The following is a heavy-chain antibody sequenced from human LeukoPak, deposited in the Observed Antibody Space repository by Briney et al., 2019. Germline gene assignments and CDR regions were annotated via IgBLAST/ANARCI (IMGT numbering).Heavy chain of an antibody. J-gene: IGHJ4*02. CDR2: IYNSGST. Sequence: SETLSLTCTVSGGSITNYYWSWIRQPPGKGLEWIGYIYNSGSTNYNPSLKSRVTISLDTSKNQFSLKLSSVTAADTAVYYCARGVVAAAGRTFDFWGQGTLVTVPS. CDR1: GGSITNYY. V-gene: IGHV4-59*01. CDR3: ARGVVAAAGRTFDF. D-gene: IGHD6-13*01.